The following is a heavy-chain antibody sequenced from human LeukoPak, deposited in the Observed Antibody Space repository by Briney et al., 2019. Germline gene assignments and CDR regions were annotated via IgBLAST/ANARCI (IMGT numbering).Heavy chain of an antibody. CDR2: ISGSGGST. V-gene: IGHV3-23*01. CDR3: AKFDEHGDYFDY. D-gene: IGHD4-17*01. J-gene: IGHJ4*02. Sequence: GGSLRLSCAASEFTFSSYSMSWVRQAPGKGLEWVSAISGSGGSTYYADSVKGRFTISRDNSKNMLYLQMNSLRAEDTAVYYCAKFDEHGDYFDYWGQGTLVTVSS. CDR1: EFTFSSYS.